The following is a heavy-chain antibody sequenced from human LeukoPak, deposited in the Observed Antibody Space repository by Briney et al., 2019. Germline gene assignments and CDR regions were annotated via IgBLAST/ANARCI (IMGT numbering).Heavy chain of an antibody. Sequence: SETLSLTCAVYGGSFSGYYWSWIRQPPGKGLEWIGEINHSGSTNYNPSLKSRVTISVDTSKNQFSLKLSSVTAANTAVYYCARDSGYYFDYWGQGTLVTVSS. CDR2: INHSGST. J-gene: IGHJ4*02. CDR3: ARDSGYYFDY. CDR1: GGSFSGYY. V-gene: IGHV4-34*01.